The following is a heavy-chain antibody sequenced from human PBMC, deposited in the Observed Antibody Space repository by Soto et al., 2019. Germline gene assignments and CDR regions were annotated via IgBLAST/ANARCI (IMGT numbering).Heavy chain of an antibody. D-gene: IGHD3-22*01. CDR3: ARPHYYDSSGYYSFGAFDI. Sequence: EVQLVQSGAEVKKPGESLKISCKGSGYSFTSYWIGWVRQMPGKGLEWMGIIYPGDSDTRYSPSFQGQVTISADKSISTAYLQWSSLKASDTAMYYCARPHYYDSSGYYSFGAFDIWGQGTMVTVSS. CDR2: IYPGDSDT. CDR1: GYSFTSYW. V-gene: IGHV5-51*01. J-gene: IGHJ3*02.